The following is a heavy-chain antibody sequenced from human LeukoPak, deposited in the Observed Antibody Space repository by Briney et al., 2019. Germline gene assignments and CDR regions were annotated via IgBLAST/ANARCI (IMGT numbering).Heavy chain of an antibody. Sequence: ASVTVSCTASGYTFTNYGISWVRQAPGQGLEWMGWISAYNGNTYYAQKLQGRVTMTTDTSTSTAYMELRSLRYDDTAVYYCARDPRHRLLWFGEETYYYYMDVWGKGTTVTISS. J-gene: IGHJ6*03. D-gene: IGHD3-10*01. CDR1: GYTFTNYG. CDR3: ARDPRHRLLWFGEETYYYYMDV. V-gene: IGHV1-18*01. CDR2: ISAYNGNT.